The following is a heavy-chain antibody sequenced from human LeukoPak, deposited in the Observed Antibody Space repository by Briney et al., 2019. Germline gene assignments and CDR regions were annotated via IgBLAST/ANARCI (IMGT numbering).Heavy chain of an antibody. V-gene: IGHV3-48*03. CDR2: ISTSGSTI. J-gene: IGHJ4*02. Sequence: PGGSLRLSCAASGFSFRNHEMNWVRQAPGKGLEWVSYISTSGSTIYYADSVKGRFTISRDNAEHALYLQMNSLRAEDTAVYYCARDRWVAGKFEGDLDYWGQGTLVTVSS. D-gene: IGHD6-19*01. CDR3: ARDRWVAGKFEGDLDY. CDR1: GFSFRNHE.